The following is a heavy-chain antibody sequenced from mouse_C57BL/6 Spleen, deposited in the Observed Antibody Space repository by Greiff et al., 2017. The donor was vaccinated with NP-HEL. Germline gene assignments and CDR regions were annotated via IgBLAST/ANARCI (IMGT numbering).Heavy chain of an antibody. CDR3: AREKRECFAY. J-gene: IGHJ3*01. V-gene: IGHV1-4*01. CDR1: GYTFTSYT. CDR2: INPSSGYT. Sequence: QVHVKQSGAELARPGASVKMSCKASGYTFTSYTMHWVKQRPGQGLEWIGYINPSSGYTKYNQKFKDKATLTADKSSSTAYMQLSSLTSEDSAVYYCAREKRECFAYWGQGTLVTVSA.